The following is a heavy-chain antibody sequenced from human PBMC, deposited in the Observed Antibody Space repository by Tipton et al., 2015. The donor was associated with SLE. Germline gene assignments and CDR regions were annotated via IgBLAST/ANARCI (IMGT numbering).Heavy chain of an antibody. CDR1: GGSINTYF. V-gene: IGHV4-59*08. D-gene: IGHD3/OR15-3a*01. J-gene: IGHJ4*02. CDR2: VYGSGST. Sequence: TLSLTCTVSGGSINTYFWSWIRQPPGKGLEWIGYVYGSGSTHYNPSLTSRVTMSVDTSKNQFSLRLTSVTAADTAVYYCARHADESGLSWGQGTLVTVSS. CDR3: ARHADESGLS.